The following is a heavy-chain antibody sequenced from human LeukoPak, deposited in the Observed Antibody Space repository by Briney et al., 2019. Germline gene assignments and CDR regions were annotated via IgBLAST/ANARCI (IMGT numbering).Heavy chain of an antibody. J-gene: IGHJ4*02. CDR3: AVGYYFEY. Sequence: ASETLSLTCAVYGGSFSGYYWSWIRQPPGKGLEWIGEINHSGSTNYNPSLKSRVTISVDTSKNQFSLKLSSVTAADTAVYYCAVGYYFEYWGQGTLVTVSS. CDR2: INHSGST. V-gene: IGHV4-34*01. D-gene: IGHD1-26*01. CDR1: GGSFSGYY.